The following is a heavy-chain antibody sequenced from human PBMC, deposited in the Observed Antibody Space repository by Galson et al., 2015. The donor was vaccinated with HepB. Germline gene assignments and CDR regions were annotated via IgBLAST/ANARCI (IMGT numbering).Heavy chain of an antibody. Sequence: SPRLSCAVCGFTVSSNYMSWFRQAPGKGLEWVSVFYSCCNTCYADSVKGRFTISRDNSKNTLYLQINSLRADDTAVYYCARLFALMDDSWCQGTLVTVSS. V-gene: IGHV3-53*01. CDR2: FYSCCNT. D-gene: IGHD3-10*01. CDR3: ARLFALMDDS. CDR1: GFTVSSNY. J-gene: IGHJ4*02.